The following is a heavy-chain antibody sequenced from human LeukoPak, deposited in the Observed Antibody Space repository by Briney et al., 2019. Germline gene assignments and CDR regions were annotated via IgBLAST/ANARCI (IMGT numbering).Heavy chain of an antibody. CDR2: ISYDGSNK. CDR1: GFTFSSYG. J-gene: IGHJ6*02. D-gene: IGHD3-3*01. Sequence: GGSLRLSCAASGFTFSSYGMHWVREAPGKGLEWVAVISYDGSNKYYADSVKSRFTISRDNSKNTLYLQMTSLRAEDTAVYYCAKTWYDFWSGFTAGSLYYYYGMDVWGQGTTVTVSS. V-gene: IGHV3-30*18. CDR3: AKTWYDFWSGFTAGSLYYYYGMDV.